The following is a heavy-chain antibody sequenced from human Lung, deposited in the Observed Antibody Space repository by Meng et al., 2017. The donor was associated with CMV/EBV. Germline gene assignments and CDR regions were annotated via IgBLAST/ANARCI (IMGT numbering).Heavy chain of an antibody. Sequence: SETLSLXCTVSGGSISSSSYYWGWIRQPPGKGLGWIGSIYYSGSTYYNPSLKSRVTISVDTSKNQFSLKLSSVTAADTAVYYCARQDIVVVPAAIVDYWGQGXLVTVSS. J-gene: IGHJ4*02. CDR1: GGSISSSSYY. V-gene: IGHV4-39*01. D-gene: IGHD2-2*01. CDR2: IYYSGST. CDR3: ARQDIVVVPAAIVDY.